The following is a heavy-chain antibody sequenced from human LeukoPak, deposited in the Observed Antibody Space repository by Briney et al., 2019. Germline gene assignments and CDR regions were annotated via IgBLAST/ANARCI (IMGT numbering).Heavy chain of an antibody. V-gene: IGHV5-51*01. D-gene: IGHD3-10*01. CDR2: IYPGDSDT. Sequence: GESLKISCKGSGYSFTSYWIAWVRQMPGKGLEWIGVIYPGDSDTTYSPSFQGQVTISADKSISNAYLQWSSLRASDTAMYYCARQWGRGSGSYLGYWGQGTLVTVSS. J-gene: IGHJ4*02. CDR3: ARQWGRGSGSYLGY. CDR1: GYSFTSYW.